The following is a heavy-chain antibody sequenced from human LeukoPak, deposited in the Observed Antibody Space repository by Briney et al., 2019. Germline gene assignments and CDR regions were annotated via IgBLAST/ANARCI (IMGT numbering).Heavy chain of an antibody. CDR2: INPNSGDT. V-gene: IGHV1-2*02. Sequence: ASVKVSCKASGYTFTGYYVHWVRQAPGQGLEWMGWINPNSGDTNYAQKFQGRVTMTEDTSINTGYMELSSLRSDDTAVYYCARSDSGWLDYWGQGTLVTASS. J-gene: IGHJ4*02. D-gene: IGHD6-19*01. CDR1: GYTFTGYY. CDR3: ARSDSGWLDY.